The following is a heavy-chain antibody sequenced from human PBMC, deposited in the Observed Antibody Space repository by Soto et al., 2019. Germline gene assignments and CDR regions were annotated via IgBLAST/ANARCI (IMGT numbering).Heavy chain of an antibody. Sequence: EVQLLESGGGLVQPGGSLRLSCAASGFTFSSYAMSWVRQAPGKGLEWVSAISGSGGSTYYADSVKGRFTISRDNSKNTLVLQMNSLRAEDTAVYYCAKGGGYCSGGSCYPIWGYYYYYMDVWGKGTTVTVSS. CDR2: ISGSGGST. CDR3: AKGGGYCSGGSCYPIWGYYYYYMDV. D-gene: IGHD2-15*01. J-gene: IGHJ6*03. CDR1: GFTFSSYA. V-gene: IGHV3-23*01.